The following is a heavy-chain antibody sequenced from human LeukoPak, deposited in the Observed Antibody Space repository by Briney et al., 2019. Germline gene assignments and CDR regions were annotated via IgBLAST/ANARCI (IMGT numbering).Heavy chain of an antibody. V-gene: IGHV3-48*01. CDR3: ARESHNYYDSGSYFDY. CDR2: ISSSSSTI. CDR1: GFTFSSYS. Sequence: PGGSLRLSCAASGFTFSSYSMNWVRQAPGKGLEWVSYISSSSSTIYYADSVKGRFTISRDNAKNSLYLQMNSLRAEDTAVYYCARESHNYYDSGSYFDYWGQGTLVTVSS. D-gene: IGHD3-10*01. J-gene: IGHJ4*02.